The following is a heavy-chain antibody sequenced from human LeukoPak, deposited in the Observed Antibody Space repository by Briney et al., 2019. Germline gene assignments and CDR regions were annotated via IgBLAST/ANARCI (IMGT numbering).Heavy chain of an antibody. Sequence: EASVKVSCKASGYTFTSYYMHWVRQAPGQGLEWMGIISPSGGSTSYAQKFQGRVTMTRDTSTSTVYMELSSLRSEDTAVYYCARGAPRYCGGDCYVLGDYWGQGTLVTVSS. CDR3: ARGAPRYCGGDCYVLGDY. CDR2: ISPSGGST. J-gene: IGHJ4*02. D-gene: IGHD2-21*02. V-gene: IGHV1-46*01. CDR1: GYTFTSYY.